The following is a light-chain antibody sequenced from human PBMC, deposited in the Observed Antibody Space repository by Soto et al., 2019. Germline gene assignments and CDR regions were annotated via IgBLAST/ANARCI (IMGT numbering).Light chain of an antibody. J-gene: IGKJ1*01. Sequence: DIQMTQSPSTLSASVGDRVTITCRASQSISSWLAWYQQEPGTAPKLLIYDASSLERGVPSRCRGSGSGTEFALTISSLQPDDSATYYCQLYNSYLTLGQGTKVDIK. CDR1: QSISSW. CDR3: QLYNSYLT. CDR2: DAS. V-gene: IGKV1-5*01.